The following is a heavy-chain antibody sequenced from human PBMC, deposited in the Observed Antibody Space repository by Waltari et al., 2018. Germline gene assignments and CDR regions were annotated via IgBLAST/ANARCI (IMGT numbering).Heavy chain of an antibody. J-gene: IGHJ1*01. CDR1: GFTFSSHW. V-gene: IGHV3-7*01. CDR3: ARLIGGTLTEYYQ. CDR2: IKEDGSEK. Sequence: EVQLMESGGGLVQPGGSLRLSCAASGFTFSSHWMTWVRQAPGKGLGWVANIKEDGSEKYYVDSVKGRFTISRDNAKNSLYLQMNSLRVEDAAVYYCARLIGGTLTEYYQWGQGTLVTVPS. D-gene: IGHD1-26*01.